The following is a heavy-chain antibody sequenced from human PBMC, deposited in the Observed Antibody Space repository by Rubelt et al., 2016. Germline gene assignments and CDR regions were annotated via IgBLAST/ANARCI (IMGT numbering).Heavy chain of an antibody. Sequence: EVQLVESGGGLVQPGGSLRLSCAASGFTFSSYEMNWVRQAPGKGLEWVSYISSSGSTIYYADCVKGRFTIARDNAKNSLYLQMNGLRAEDTAVYYCARSDIVATITDYWGQGTLVTVSS. D-gene: IGHD5-12*01. J-gene: IGHJ4*02. V-gene: IGHV3-48*03. CDR1: GFTFSSYE. CDR3: ARSDIVATITDY. CDR2: ISSSGSTI.